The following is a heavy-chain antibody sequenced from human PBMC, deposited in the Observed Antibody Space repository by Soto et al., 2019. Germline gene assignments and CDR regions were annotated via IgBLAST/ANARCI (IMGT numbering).Heavy chain of an antibody. D-gene: IGHD3-22*01. CDR2: IYYSGST. V-gene: IGHV4-59*01. Sequence: PSETLSLTCTVSGGSISSYYWSWIRQPPGKGLEWIGYIYYSGSTNYNPSLKSRVTISVDTSKNQFSLKLSSVTAADTAVYYCARDYDGSGDRSFDIWGQGTMVTVSS. CDR1: GGSISSYY. CDR3: ARDYDGSGDRSFDI. J-gene: IGHJ3*02.